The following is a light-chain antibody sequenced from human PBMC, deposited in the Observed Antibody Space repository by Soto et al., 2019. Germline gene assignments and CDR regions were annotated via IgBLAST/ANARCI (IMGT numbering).Light chain of an antibody. CDR2: AAS. CDR1: QYISDF. Sequence: DIQMTQSPSSLSVSVGDRVTITCRASQYISDFLNWYQQKPGKAPVILTCAASTLQSGVPSRFTGSRSETNFTLIISSLQPEDFATYYCQQSYTTPLTFGGGTKVDIK. J-gene: IGKJ4*01. CDR3: QQSYTTPLT. V-gene: IGKV1-39*01.